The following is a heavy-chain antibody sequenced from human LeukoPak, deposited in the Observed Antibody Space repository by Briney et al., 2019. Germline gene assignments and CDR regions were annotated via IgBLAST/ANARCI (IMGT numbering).Heavy chain of an antibody. CDR2: IYYSGST. CDR3: ARVGVVGATSFFDY. Sequence: SETLSLTCTVSGYSISSGHYWGWIRQPPGKGLEWIGSIYYSGSTYYNPSLKSRVTISVDTSKNQFSLKLSSVTAADTAVYYCARVGVVGATSFFDYWGQGTLVTVSS. CDR1: GYSISSGHY. J-gene: IGHJ4*02. V-gene: IGHV4-38-2*02. D-gene: IGHD1-26*01.